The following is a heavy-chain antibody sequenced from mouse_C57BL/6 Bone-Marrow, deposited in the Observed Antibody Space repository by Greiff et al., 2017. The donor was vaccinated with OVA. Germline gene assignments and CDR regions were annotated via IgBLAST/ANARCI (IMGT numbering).Heavy chain of an antibody. CDR2: IDPSDSYT. Sequence: VQLQQPGAELVKPGASVKLSCKASGYTFTSYWMQWVKQRPGQGLEWIGEIDPSDSYTNYNQKFKGKATLTVDTSSSTAYMQLSSLTSEDSAVDYCARAITDGDFDYGGQGTTLTVSS. CDR3: ARAITDGDFDY. D-gene: IGHD2-4*01. J-gene: IGHJ2*01. V-gene: IGHV1-50*01. CDR1: GYTFTSYW.